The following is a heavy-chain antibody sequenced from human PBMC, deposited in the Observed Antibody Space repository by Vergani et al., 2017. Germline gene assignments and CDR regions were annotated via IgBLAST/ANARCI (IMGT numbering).Heavy chain of an antibody. Sequence: EVQLLESGGGLVQPGGSLRLSCAASGFTFSTYAMTWVRQAPGKGLEWVSTISSDGGSTYYADSVKGRFTISRDNSKNTLSLQMHSLTAEDTAIYYFAGPQGTSAYYYGGFDYWGQGILVTVSS. D-gene: IGHD3-22*01. J-gene: IGHJ4*02. CDR2: ISSDGGST. CDR3: AGPQGTSAYYYGGFDY. V-gene: IGHV3-23*01. CDR1: GFTFSTYA.